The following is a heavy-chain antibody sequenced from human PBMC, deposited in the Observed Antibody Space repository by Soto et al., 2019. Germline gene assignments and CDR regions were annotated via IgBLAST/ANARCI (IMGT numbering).Heavy chain of an antibody. J-gene: IGHJ5*02. CDR2: IYYSGST. D-gene: IGHD3-3*01. CDR1: GGSISSYY. CDR3: ARAPLRFLNWFDP. Sequence: PSETLSLTCTVSGGSISSYYWSWIRQPPGKGLEWIGYIYYSGSTNYNPSLKSRVTISVDTSKNQFSLKLSSVTAADTAVYYCARAPLRFLNWFDPWGQGTLVTVSS. V-gene: IGHV4-59*12.